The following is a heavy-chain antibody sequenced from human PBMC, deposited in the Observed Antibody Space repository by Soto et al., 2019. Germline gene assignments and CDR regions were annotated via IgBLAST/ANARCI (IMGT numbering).Heavy chain of an antibody. CDR2: ISGSGGST. Sequence: EVQLLESGGGLVQPGGSLRLSCAASGFTFSSYAMSWVRQAPGKKLEWVSAISGSGGSTYYADSVKGRFTIARDNSKNTLYLQMNSLRAEDTAVYYCAKALRMIVVGITTDYWCQGTLVTVSS. D-gene: IGHD3-22*01. CDR1: GFTFSSYA. J-gene: IGHJ4*02. CDR3: AKALRMIVVGITTDY. V-gene: IGHV3-23*01.